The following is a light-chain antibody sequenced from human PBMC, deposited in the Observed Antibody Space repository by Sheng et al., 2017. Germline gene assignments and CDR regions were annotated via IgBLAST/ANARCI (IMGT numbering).Light chain of an antibody. J-gene: IGKJ1*01. Sequence: DIQMTQSPATLSASVGDRVTISCRASQSISSWLAWYQQKPGKAPKLLIYEASDLESGVPSRFSGSGSGTEFTLTINSLQPDDFATYYCQQYDAYSLTWTFGQGTKVEIK. CDR2: EAS. CDR1: QSISSW. CDR3: QQYDAYSLTWT. V-gene: IGKV1-5*03.